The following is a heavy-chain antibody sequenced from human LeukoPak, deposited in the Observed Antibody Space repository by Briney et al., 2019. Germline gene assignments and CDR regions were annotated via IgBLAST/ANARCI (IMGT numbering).Heavy chain of an antibody. CDR1: GGSFSGYY. V-gene: IGHV4-34*01. J-gene: IGHJ4*02. D-gene: IGHD3-22*01. CDR3: ARYYYDSSGDFGY. Sequence: SETLSLTCAVYGGSFSGYYWSWIRQPPGKGLEWIGEINHSGSTNYNPSLKSRVTISVDTSKNQFSLKLSSVTAADTAVYYCARYYYDSSGDFGYWGQGTLVTVSS. CDR2: INHSGST.